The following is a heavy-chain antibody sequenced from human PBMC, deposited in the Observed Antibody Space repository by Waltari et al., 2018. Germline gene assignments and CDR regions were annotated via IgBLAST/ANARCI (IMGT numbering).Heavy chain of an antibody. CDR2: IYHSGRT. CDR3: TGEEGGATDY. J-gene: IGHJ4*02. D-gene: IGHD1-26*01. Sequence: QVQLQESGPGLVKPSETLSLTCAVSGYSISSGYYWGWIRQPPGKGLEWIGTIYHSGRTFYTPSLKGRVTLSLDTSTTQFSLRLSSVTAADTAVYYCTGEEGGATDYWGQGTLVTVSS. CDR1: GYSISSGYY. V-gene: IGHV4-38-2*02.